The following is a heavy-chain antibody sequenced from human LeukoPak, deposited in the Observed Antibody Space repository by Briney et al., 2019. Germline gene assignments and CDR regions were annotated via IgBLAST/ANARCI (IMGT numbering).Heavy chain of an antibody. CDR3: ARELWFANAPGSWLDP. CDR2: IFHTGST. D-gene: IGHD3-10*01. J-gene: IGHJ5*02. V-gene: IGHV4-30-2*01. CDR1: GDSISSGAYS. Sequence: SQTLSLTCVVFGDSISSGAYSWSWIRRPPGKGLEWIGYIFHTGSTFYNPSLKSRVAISVDNSKNQFSLRLSSVTAADTAVYYCARELWFANAPGSWLDPWGQGTLVTVSS.